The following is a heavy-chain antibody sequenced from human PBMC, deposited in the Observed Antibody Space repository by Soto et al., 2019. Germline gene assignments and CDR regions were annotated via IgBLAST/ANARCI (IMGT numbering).Heavy chain of an antibody. V-gene: IGHV4-59*01. CDR1: GGSISSYY. D-gene: IGHD3-9*01. J-gene: IGHJ5*02. CDR3: ARDNRVLRYPAWFDP. Sequence: SETLSLTCTVSGGSISSYYWSWIRQPPGKGLEWIGYIYYSGSTNYNPSLKSRVTISVDTSKDQFSLKLSSVTAADTAVYYCARDNRVLRYPAWFDPWGQGTLVTVSS. CDR2: IYYSGST.